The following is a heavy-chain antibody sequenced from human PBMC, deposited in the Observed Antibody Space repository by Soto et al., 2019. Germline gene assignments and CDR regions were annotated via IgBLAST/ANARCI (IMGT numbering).Heavy chain of an antibody. J-gene: IGHJ5*02. D-gene: IGHD1-26*01. CDR3: AKNQGVELVPLATVDWFDP. V-gene: IGHV3-30*18. CDR2: ISYDGSNK. Sequence: GGSLRLSCAASEFTFSSYGMHWVRQAPGKGLEWVARISYDGSNKYYGDSVKGRFTISRDNSKSTVYLELNNLSAEDTAVYHCAKNQGVELVPLATVDWFDPWGQGSVVTVSS. CDR1: EFTFSSYG.